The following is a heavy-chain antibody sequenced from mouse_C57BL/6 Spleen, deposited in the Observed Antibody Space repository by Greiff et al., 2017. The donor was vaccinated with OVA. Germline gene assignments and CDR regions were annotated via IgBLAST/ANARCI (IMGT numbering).Heavy chain of an antibody. V-gene: IGHV5-17*01. CDR3: ASGPDDVWYFDV. D-gene: IGHD2-3*01. J-gene: IGHJ1*03. Sequence: EVMLVESGGGLVKPGGSLKLSCAASGFTFSDYGMHWVRQAPEKGLEWVAYISSGSSTIYYADTVKGRFTISRDNAKNTLFLQMTSLRSEDTAMYYCASGPDDVWYFDVWGTGTTVTVSS. CDR2: ISSGSSTI. CDR1: GFTFSDYG.